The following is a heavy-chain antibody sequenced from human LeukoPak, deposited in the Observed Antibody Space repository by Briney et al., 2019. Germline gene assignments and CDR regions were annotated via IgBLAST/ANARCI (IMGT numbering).Heavy chain of an antibody. J-gene: IGHJ5*02. CDR1: GYTFTSYG. Sequence: ASVKVSCKASGYTFTSYGISWVRQAPGQGLEWMGWISAYNGNTNYAQKLQGRVTMTTDTSTSTAYMELSSLRSEDTAVYYCARDRHSSSWYWFDPWGQGTLVTVSS. V-gene: IGHV1-18*01. D-gene: IGHD6-13*01. CDR2: ISAYNGNT. CDR3: ARDRHSSSWYWFDP.